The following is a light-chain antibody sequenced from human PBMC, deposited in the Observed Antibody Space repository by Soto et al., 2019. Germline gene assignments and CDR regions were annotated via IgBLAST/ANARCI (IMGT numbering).Light chain of an antibody. CDR1: SSNIGRNT. Sequence: QLVLTQPPSASGTPGQRVTISCSGSSSNIGRNTVNWYQQLPGTAPKLLIHSNNQRPSGVPDRFSGSKSGTSASLAISGLQSDDEADYDCAAWDDSLNGVVFGGGTKLTVL. V-gene: IGLV1-44*01. CDR3: AAWDDSLNGVV. CDR2: SNN. J-gene: IGLJ3*02.